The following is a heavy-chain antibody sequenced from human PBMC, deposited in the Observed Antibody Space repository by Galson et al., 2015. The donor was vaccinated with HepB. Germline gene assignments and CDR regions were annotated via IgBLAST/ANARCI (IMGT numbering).Heavy chain of an antibody. CDR3: ANPYSHYYDTLFVSEGC. D-gene: IGHD3-22*01. CDR1: GFTFSSYA. J-gene: IGHJ4*02. V-gene: IGHV3-23*01. CDR2: ISGSGGST. Sequence: SLRLSCAASGFTFSSYAMSWVRQAPGKGLEWVSAISGSGGSTYYADSVKGRFTISRDNSKNTLYLQMNSLRAEDTAVYYCANPYSHYYDTLFVSEGCWGQGTLVTVSS.